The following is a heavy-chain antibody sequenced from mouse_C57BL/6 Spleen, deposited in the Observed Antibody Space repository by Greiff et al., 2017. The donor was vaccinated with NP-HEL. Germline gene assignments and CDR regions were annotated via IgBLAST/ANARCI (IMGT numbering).Heavy chain of an antibody. CDR1: GFTFSDYG. Sequence: EVKLMESGGGLVKPGGSLKLSCAASGFTFSDYGMHWVRQAPEKGLEWVAYISSGSSTIYYADTVKGRFTISRDNAKNTLFLQMTSLRSEDTAMYYGANSYDGYYLDYWGQGTTRTVSS. J-gene: IGHJ2*01. V-gene: IGHV5-17*01. CDR3: ANSYDGYYLDY. D-gene: IGHD2-3*01. CDR2: ISSGSSTI.